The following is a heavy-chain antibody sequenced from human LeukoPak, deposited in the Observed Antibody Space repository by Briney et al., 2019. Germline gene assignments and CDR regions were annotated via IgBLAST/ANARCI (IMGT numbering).Heavy chain of an antibody. Sequence: ASVKVSCKASGYTFTSYYMHWVRQAPGQGLEWMGIINPSGGSTSYAQKFQGRVTMTRNTSTSTVYMELSSLRSEDTAVYYCARSLLDTDDAFDIWGQGTMVTVSS. J-gene: IGHJ3*02. V-gene: IGHV1-46*01. D-gene: IGHD5-18*01. CDR1: GYTFTSYY. CDR3: ARSLLDTDDAFDI. CDR2: INPSGGST.